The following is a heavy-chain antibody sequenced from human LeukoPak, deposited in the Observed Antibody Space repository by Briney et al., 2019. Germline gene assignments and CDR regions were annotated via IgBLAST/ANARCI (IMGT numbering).Heavy chain of an antibody. V-gene: IGHV4-31*03. CDR2: IYYSGST. CDR3: ARIQSLGSSFSSFDY. Sequence: PSETLSLTCTVSGGSISSGGYYWSWIRQHPGKGLEWIGYIYYSGSTYYNPSLKSRVTISVDTSKNQFSLKLSSVTAADTAVYYCARIQSLGSSFSSFDYWGQGTLVTVSS. CDR1: GGSISSGGYY. J-gene: IGHJ4*02. D-gene: IGHD6-13*01.